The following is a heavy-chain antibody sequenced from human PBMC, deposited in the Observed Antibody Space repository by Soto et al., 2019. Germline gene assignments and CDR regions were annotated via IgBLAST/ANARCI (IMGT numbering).Heavy chain of an antibody. CDR3: TTLWTWDRGYDLDP. V-gene: IGHV1-3*01. Sequence: ASVKVSCKATGYTFTSYAMHWVRQAPGQRLEWMGWINAGNGNTKYSQKFQGRVTTTRDTSASTAYMELNSLEIEDTGVYYCTTLWTWDRGYDLDPWGQGTLVTVSS. J-gene: IGHJ5*02. D-gene: IGHD5-12*01. CDR2: INAGNGNT. CDR1: GYTFTSYA.